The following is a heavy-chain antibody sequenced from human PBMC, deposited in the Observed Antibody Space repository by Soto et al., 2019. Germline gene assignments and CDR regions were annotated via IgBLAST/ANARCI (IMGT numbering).Heavy chain of an antibody. D-gene: IGHD2-15*01. J-gene: IGHJ4*02. V-gene: IGHV1-69*01. CDR3: ARSPDCSGGSCYSLIGY. Sequence: QVQLEQSGAEVKKPGSSVKVSCQASGGTFSGYALSWVRQAPGQGLEWMGGIIPISGTVIYAQKFQGRVTIPAGESTSTAYMELRSPRSEDTAIYYCARSPDCSGGSCYSLIGYWGQGTLVTVSS. CDR2: IIPISGTV. CDR1: GGTFSGYA.